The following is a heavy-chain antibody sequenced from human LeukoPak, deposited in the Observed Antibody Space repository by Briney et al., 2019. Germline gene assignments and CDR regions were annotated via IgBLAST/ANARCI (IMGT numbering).Heavy chain of an antibody. CDR2: IYYSGST. Sequence: SETLSLTCTVSGGSISNYYWSWIRQPPGKGLEWIGYIYYSGSTNYNPSLKSRVTISVDTSKNQFSLKLSSVTAADTAVYYCATFAVAPYYFDYWGQGTLVTVSS. V-gene: IGHV4-59*08. D-gene: IGHD6-19*01. J-gene: IGHJ4*02. CDR3: ATFAVAPYYFDY. CDR1: GGSISNYY.